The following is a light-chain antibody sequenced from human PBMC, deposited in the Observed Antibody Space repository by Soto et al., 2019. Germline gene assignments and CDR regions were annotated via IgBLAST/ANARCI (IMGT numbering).Light chain of an antibody. CDR2: GAS. CDR1: QSVSSSY. Sequence: EIVLRQSPGTLSLSPGERATLSCRASQSVSSSYLAWYQQKPGQAPRLLIDGASSRATGIPDRFSGSGSGTDFTLTISRLEPEDFAVYYCQQYGSSTITFGQGTRLEIK. V-gene: IGKV3-20*01. J-gene: IGKJ5*01. CDR3: QQYGSSTIT.